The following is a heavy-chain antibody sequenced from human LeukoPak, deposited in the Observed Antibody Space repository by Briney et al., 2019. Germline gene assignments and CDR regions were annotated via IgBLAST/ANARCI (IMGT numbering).Heavy chain of an antibody. D-gene: IGHD3-16*01. Sequence: SETLSLTCTVSGGSISSSSYYWSWIRQPPGKGLEWIGYIYYSGSTNYNPSLKSRVTISVDTSKNQFSLKLSSVTAADTAVYYCARVGAYSYYYYMDVWGKGTTVTISS. J-gene: IGHJ6*03. CDR3: ARVGAYSYYYYMDV. CDR2: IYYSGST. V-gene: IGHV4-61*01. CDR1: GGSISSSSYY.